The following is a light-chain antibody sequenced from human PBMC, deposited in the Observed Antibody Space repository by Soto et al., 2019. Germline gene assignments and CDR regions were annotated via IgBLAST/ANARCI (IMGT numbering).Light chain of an antibody. CDR3: QHYVTSPT. CDR2: GAS. Sequence: EIVLTQSPGTLSLSPGERGTLSCRASQSVSSSYLAWYQQKPGQAPRLLIYGASSRATGIPDRFSGSGSGTDFTLTISRPEPEDFAVYYCQHYVTSPTFGQGTKVEIK. J-gene: IGKJ1*01. CDR1: QSVSSSY. V-gene: IGKV3-20*01.